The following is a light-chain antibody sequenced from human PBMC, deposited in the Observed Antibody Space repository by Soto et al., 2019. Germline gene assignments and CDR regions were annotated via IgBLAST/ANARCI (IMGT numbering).Light chain of an antibody. CDR3: QHRGRWPRT. CDR1: QSVNDY. V-gene: IGKV3-11*01. Sequence: EIVLTQSPATLSLSPGERATLSCRASQSVNDYLAWYQQKPGQAPRLLIYGASNRATGIPLRFSGSGSGTDFTLTISSLEPDDFAVYYCQHRGRWPRTFGQGTKLEIK. J-gene: IGKJ2*01. CDR2: GAS.